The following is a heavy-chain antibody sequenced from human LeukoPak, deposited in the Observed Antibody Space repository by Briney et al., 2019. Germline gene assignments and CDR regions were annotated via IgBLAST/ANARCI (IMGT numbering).Heavy chain of an antibody. J-gene: IGHJ3*02. CDR3: AREKLSAFDI. V-gene: IGHV3-48*04. CDR1: RFTFSSYR. CDR2: ISSGSSTI. D-gene: IGHD5-24*01. Sequence: GGSLRLSCAASRFTFSSYRMNWVRQAPGKGLEWVSYISSGSSTIYYAESMKGRFTISRDNAKNSLYLQMYSLRAEDMAVYYCAREKLSAFDIWGQGTMVTVSS.